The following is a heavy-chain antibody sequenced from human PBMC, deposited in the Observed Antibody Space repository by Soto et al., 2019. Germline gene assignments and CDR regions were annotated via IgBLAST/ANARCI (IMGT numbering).Heavy chain of an antibody. D-gene: IGHD5-18*01. CDR1: GGSISSGDYY. CDR3: ARADTATVRTIDY. CDR2: IYYSGST. V-gene: IGHV4-30-4*01. J-gene: IGHJ4*02. Sequence: QVQLQESGPGLVKPSQTLSLTCTVSGGSISSGDYYWSWIRQPPGKGLEWIGYIYYSGSTYYHPSLKSRVTISVDTSKNQFSLKLSSVTAADTAVYYCARADTATVRTIDYWGQGTLVTVSS.